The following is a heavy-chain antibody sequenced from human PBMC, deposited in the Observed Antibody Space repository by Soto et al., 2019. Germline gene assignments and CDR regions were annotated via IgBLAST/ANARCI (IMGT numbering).Heavy chain of an antibody. Sequence: GASVKVSCKASGFTFTSSAVQWVRQARGQRLEWIGWIVVGSGNTNYAQKFQDRVTITTDMSTSTAYMELSSLRSDSTAVYYGARGRWYARDYYYYAMDLWCQGSKGTASS. CDR1: GFTFTSSA. CDR2: IVVGSGNT. CDR3: ARGRWYARDYYYYAMDL. D-gene: IGHD2-8*01. V-gene: IGHV1-58*01. J-gene: IGHJ6*02.